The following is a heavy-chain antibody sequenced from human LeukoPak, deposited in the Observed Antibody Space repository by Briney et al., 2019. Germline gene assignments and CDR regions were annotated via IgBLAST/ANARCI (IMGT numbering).Heavy chain of an antibody. J-gene: IGHJ3*02. CDR2: ISGSGGST. CDR3: AKVPGLMTTVTFDAFDI. CDR1: GFTFSSYA. D-gene: IGHD4-17*01. Sequence: PGGSLRLSCAASGFTFSSYAMSWVRQAPGKGLEWVSAISGSGGSTYYADSVKGRFTTSRDNSKNTLYLQMNSLRAEDTAVYYCAKVPGLMTTVTFDAFDIWGQGTMVTVSS. V-gene: IGHV3-23*01.